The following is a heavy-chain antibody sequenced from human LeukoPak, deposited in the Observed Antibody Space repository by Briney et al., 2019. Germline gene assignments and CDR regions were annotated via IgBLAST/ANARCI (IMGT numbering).Heavy chain of an antibody. V-gene: IGHV3-21*04. J-gene: IGHJ6*02. D-gene: IGHD4-17*01. CDR3: ARWGSGDYDYYYYGMDV. Sequence: GGPLRLSCAASGFTFSSYSMNGVRQAPGKGLEWVASINSSSSYIYYADSVKGRFTISRDNAKNSLYLQMTSLRAEDTALYYCARWGSGDYDYYYYGMDVWGQGATVTVSS. CDR2: INSSSSYI. CDR1: GFTFSSYS.